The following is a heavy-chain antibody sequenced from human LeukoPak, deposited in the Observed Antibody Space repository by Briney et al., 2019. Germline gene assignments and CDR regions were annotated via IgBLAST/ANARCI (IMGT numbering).Heavy chain of an antibody. D-gene: IGHD3-10*01. J-gene: IGHJ4*02. V-gene: IGHV1-2*02. CDR2: INPNSGGT. Sequence: GASVKVSCKASGYTFTGYYMHWVRQAPGQGLEWMGWINPNSGGTNYAQKFQGRVTMTRNTSISTAYMELSSLRSEDTAVYYCARGPLWFGELSLDYWGQGTLVTVSS. CDR3: ARGPLWFGELSLDY. CDR1: GYTFTGYY.